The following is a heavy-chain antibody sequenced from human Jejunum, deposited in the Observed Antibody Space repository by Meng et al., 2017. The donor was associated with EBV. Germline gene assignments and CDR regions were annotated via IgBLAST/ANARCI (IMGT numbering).Heavy chain of an antibody. CDR1: EFTFSKAW. Sequence: EVQLVVSGGGVVKPEGSLRLSWSASEFTFSKAWMSWVRQAPGKGLEWVGRIKSDINGGTTDYAAPVRGRFTISRDDSKNMLYLQMNSLKVDDTGVYYCTGDCGQPGNNWFDTWGQGTLVTVSS. J-gene: IGHJ5*02. CDR2: IKSDINGGTT. V-gene: IGHV3-15*05. CDR3: TGDCGQPGNNWFDT. D-gene: IGHD2-21*01.